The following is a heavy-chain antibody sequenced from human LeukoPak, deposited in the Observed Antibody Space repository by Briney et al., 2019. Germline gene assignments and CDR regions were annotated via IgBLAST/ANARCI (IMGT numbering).Heavy chain of an antibody. V-gene: IGHV1-58*02. D-gene: IGHD1-14*01. CDR2: IVVGSGNT. J-gene: IGHJ3*02. CDR3: AARTEDDAFDI. Sequence: GTSVKVSCKASGFTFTSSAMQCVRQARGQRLEWIGWIVVGSGNTNYAQKFQERVTITRDMSTSTAYMELSSLRSEDTAVYYCAARTEDDAFDIWGQGTMVTVSS. CDR1: GFTFTSSA.